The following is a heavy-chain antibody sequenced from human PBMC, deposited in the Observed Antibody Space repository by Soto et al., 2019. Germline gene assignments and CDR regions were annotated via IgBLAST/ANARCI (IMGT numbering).Heavy chain of an antibody. D-gene: IGHD2-15*01. Sequence: SETLSLTCTVSVSGDSISSNSYYWGWIRQPPGRGLAWIGTVYYSGSTYYNPSLKSRVTMSVDTSKNQFSLKLNSVTATDTAVYYCALGYCSGGTCYSFWFDPWGQGTLVT. J-gene: IGHJ5*02. V-gene: IGHV4-39*01. CDR2: VYYSGST. CDR3: ALGYCSGGTCYSFWFDP. CDR1: GDSISSNSYY.